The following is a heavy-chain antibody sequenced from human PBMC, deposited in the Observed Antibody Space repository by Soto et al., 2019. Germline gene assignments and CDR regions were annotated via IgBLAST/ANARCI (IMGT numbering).Heavy chain of an antibody. Sequence: QLQLVQAGTEVKEPGSSVKVSCTASGGTFSTSSFVWVRQGPGQGLEWMGGIIPIFTRTNFAQKFQGRGTFSADESTRTTYMELRSLTSEGTAIYYCARDVVRSTAGDSWGQGTLVTVSS. J-gene: IGHJ4*02. D-gene: IGHD2-15*01. CDR3: ARDVVRSTAGDS. V-gene: IGHV1-69*01. CDR1: GGTFSTSS. CDR2: IIPIFTRT.